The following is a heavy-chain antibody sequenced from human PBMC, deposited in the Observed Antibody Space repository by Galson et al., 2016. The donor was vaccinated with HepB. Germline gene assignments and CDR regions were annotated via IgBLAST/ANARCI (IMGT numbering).Heavy chain of an antibody. D-gene: IGHD5-18*01. J-gene: IGHJ4*02. CDR3: ARSYIYGYSVLDY. V-gene: IGHV4-61*08. Sequence: SETLSLTCSVSGGSISSGDSYWTWIRQPPGKGLEWIGYVSYSGTTNYNPSLKSRVSVSVDTSNNQFSLTLTSVTAADTAVYFCARSYIYGYSVLDYWGQGALVTVSS. CDR1: GGSISSGDSY. CDR2: VSYSGTT.